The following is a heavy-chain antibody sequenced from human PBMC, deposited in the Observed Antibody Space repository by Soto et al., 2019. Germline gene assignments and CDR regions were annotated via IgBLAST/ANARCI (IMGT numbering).Heavy chain of an antibody. CDR2: ISYDGSNK. J-gene: IGHJ5*02. V-gene: IGHV3-30*18. CDR1: GFTFRSHG. CDR3: AKDRPMVREESFDP. D-gene: IGHD3-10*01. Sequence: GGSLRLSCAASGFTFRSHGMHWVRQAPGKGLEWVAVISYDGSNKYYSDSVKGRLTVSRDNSKDTLNLQMNGLRAEDAAVYYCAKDRPMVREESFDPWGQGTLVTVSS.